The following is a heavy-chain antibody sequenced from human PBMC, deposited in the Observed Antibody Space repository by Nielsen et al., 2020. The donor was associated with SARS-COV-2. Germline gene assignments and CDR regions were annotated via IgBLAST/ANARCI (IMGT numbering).Heavy chain of an antibody. CDR2: IYSGGST. V-gene: IGHV3-53*01. CDR3: ARGAWSIAARRYFDY. Sequence: GESLKISCAASGFTVSSNYMSWVRQAPGKGLEWVSVIYSGGSTYYADSVKGRFTISRDNAKNSLYLQMNSLRAEDTAVYYCARGAWSIAARRYFDYWGQGTLVTVSS. CDR1: GFTVSSNY. J-gene: IGHJ4*02. D-gene: IGHD6-6*01.